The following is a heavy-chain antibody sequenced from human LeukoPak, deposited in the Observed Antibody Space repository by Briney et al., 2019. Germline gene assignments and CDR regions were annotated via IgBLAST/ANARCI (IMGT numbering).Heavy chain of an antibody. Sequence: GGSLRLSCAASGFTFRTYDMSWVRQAPGKGPEWVSRITGSGGTTFYTDSGKGRFTISRDNSKNTLYLQMNSLRAEDSAIYYCVRARPNYYGPGAYYKRDGDYWGQGTLVTVSS. J-gene: IGHJ4*02. V-gene: IGHV3-23*01. CDR3: VRARPNYYGPGAYYKRDGDY. CDR1: GFTFRTYD. D-gene: IGHD3-10*01. CDR2: ITGSGGTT.